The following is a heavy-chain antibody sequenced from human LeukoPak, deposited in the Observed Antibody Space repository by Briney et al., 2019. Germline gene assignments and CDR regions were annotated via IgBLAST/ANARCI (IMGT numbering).Heavy chain of an antibody. Sequence: PGGSLRLSCSGSGFTFGDYAIVWVRQAPGKGLEWVGFIRSKIYGGTTKYAASETGRFTISRDDSKSVVYLQLNSLKTEDTGVYYCSRDSAPGTYDSSWSGYYRGPDYYYYGMDVWGQGTTVTVSS. J-gene: IGHJ6*02. D-gene: IGHD3-3*01. V-gene: IGHV3-49*04. CDR3: SRDSAPGTYDSSWSGYYRGPDYYYYGMDV. CDR1: GFTFGDYA. CDR2: IRSKIYGGTT.